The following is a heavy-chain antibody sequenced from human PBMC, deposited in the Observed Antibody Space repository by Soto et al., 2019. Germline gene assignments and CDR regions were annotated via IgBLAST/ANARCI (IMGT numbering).Heavy chain of an antibody. V-gene: IGHV3-23*01. J-gene: IGHJ5*02. CDR2: ISGSGVST. CDR1: GFTFSTYT. D-gene: IGHD6-19*01. CDR3: GKGQASIAVDWFVP. Sequence: EVQLLESGGGLVQPGGSLRLSCAASGFTFSTYTMTWVRQAPGKGLEWVSAISGSGVSTHYADSVKGRFTISRDNSKNPLNLQRNSLRAEGTPVYTCGKGQASIAVDWFVPWGRGTLVTVPS.